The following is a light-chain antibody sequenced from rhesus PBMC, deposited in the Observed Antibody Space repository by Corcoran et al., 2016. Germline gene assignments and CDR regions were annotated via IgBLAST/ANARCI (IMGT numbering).Light chain of an antibody. CDR3: QQYNNSPFT. J-gene: IGKJ3*01. CDR1: QGINNY. V-gene: IGKV1-66*01. CDR2: YAS. Sequence: DIQMTQSPSSLSASVGDTVTITCRASQGINNYLSWYQQKPGKAPKPLIYYASSWETGVPSRFSGSGSGTDYTLTISSLQPEDIATYYCQQYNNSPFTFGPGTKLDIK.